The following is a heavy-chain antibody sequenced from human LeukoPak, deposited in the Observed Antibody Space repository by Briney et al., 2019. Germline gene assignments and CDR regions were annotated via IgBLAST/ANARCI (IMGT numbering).Heavy chain of an antibody. Sequence: ASVKVSCKASGYTFTSYAMNWVRQAPGHGLEWRGWINTYTGNPTYAQGFTGRVFFSLDTSVSTAYLQISSLTAEDTAVSYSARWDYDSSGYALYYFDYWGQGTLVTVSS. CDR1: GYTFTSYA. V-gene: IGHV7-4-1*02. CDR2: INTYTGNP. D-gene: IGHD3-22*01. CDR3: ARWDYDSSGYALYYFDY. J-gene: IGHJ4*02.